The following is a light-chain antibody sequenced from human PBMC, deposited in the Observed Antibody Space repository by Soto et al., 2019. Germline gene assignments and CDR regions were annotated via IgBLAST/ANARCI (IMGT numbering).Light chain of an antibody. CDR2: DAS. J-gene: IGKJ1*01. CDR1: QDIGTY. Sequence: AIRMTHSPSSFSASTLYIVSITFRSTQDIGTYLAWYQQIPGKAPKLLIYDASTLQTGVPSRFSGSGSGTDFTLTISYLQSEDFGTYYCQKFYNYPRKFGQGTKVDIK. V-gene: IGKV1-8*01. CDR3: QKFYNYPRK.